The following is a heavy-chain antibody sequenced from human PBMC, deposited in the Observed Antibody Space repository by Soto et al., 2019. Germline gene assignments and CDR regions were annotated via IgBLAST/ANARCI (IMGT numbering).Heavy chain of an antibody. D-gene: IGHD1-26*01. CDR3: ARGRRWELLLGNWFDP. V-gene: IGHV4-34*01. Sequence: SETLSLTCAVYGGSFSGYYWSWIRQPPGKGLEWIGEINHSGSTNYNPSLKSRVTISVDKSKNQFSLKLSSVTAADTAVYYCARGRRWELLLGNWFDPWGQGTLVTVSS. CDR2: INHSGST. CDR1: GGSFSGYY. J-gene: IGHJ5*02.